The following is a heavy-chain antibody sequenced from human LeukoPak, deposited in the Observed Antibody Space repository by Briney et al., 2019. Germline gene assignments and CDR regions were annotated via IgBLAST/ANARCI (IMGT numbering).Heavy chain of an antibody. D-gene: IGHD1-26*01. Sequence: GGSLRLSCSASGFTFRNFWMTWVRQVPGKGLEWVANINQDVSQRYYVDSLKDRFTISRDNAKSSLYLQMNSLTPEDTGIYYCVRGYRNQWELWAWGQGTLVTVSS. J-gene: IGHJ5*02. CDR2: INQDVSQR. V-gene: IGHV3-7*01. CDR1: GFTFRNFW. CDR3: VRGYRNQWELWA.